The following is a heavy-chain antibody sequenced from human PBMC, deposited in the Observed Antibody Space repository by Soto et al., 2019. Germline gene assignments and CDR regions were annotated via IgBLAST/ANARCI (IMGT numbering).Heavy chain of an antibody. CDR1: GYSFTSYW. V-gene: IGHV5-51*01. CDR2: IYPGDSDT. D-gene: IGHD5-12*01. J-gene: IGHJ6*03. Sequence: PGESLKISCKGSGYSFTSYWIGWVRQMPGKGLEWMGIIYPGDSDTRYSPSFQGQVTISADKSISTAYLQWSSLKASDTAMYYCARLVRVATEYYYYYYMDVWGKGTTVTVSS. CDR3: ARLVRVATEYYYYYYMDV.